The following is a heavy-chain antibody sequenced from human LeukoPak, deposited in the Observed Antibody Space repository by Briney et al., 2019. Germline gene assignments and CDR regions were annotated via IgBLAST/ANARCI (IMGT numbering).Heavy chain of an antibody. D-gene: IGHD3-22*01. CDR2: MTPIYGVA. CDR3: GRAGDYYDSSGYPF. CDR1: GGTFTSYA. V-gene: IGHV1-69*01. Sequence: GSSVKVSCKASGGTFTSYAFSWVRQAPGKGLEWMGGMTPIYGVANYAQKFQGRITITADESSRTVYMELTSLTSEDTGLYFCGRAGDYYDSSGYPFWGQGTMATVSS. J-gene: IGHJ3*01.